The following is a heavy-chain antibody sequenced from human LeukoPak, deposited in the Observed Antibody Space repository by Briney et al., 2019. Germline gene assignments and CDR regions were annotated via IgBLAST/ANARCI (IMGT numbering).Heavy chain of an antibody. D-gene: IGHD4/OR15-4a*01. CDR2: IYYGQTI. Sequence: PSETLSLTCTISAASISSSSHHWGWIRQSPGKGLEWIGSIYYGQTIYYNPSLNSRVTISVVTSKDQFTLQLNSVTAADTAVYYCVRHDAGGGAPRGAFDPWGQGSLVTVSS. J-gene: IGHJ5*02. CDR1: AASISSSSHH. CDR3: VRHDAGGGAPRGAFDP. V-gene: IGHV4-39*01.